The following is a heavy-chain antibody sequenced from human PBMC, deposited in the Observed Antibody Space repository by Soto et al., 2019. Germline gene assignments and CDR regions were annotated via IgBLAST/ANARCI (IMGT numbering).Heavy chain of an antibody. CDR3: ARHERFLEWLLFPNYYYYGMDV. J-gene: IGHJ6*02. CDR2: IDPSDSYT. Sequence: PGESLKISCKDSGYSFTSYWISWVRQMPGKGLEWMGRIDPSDSYTNYSPSFQGHVTISADKSISTAYLQWSSLKASDTAMYYCARHERFLEWLLFPNYYYYGMDVWGQGTTVTVSS. CDR1: GYSFTSYW. D-gene: IGHD3-3*01. V-gene: IGHV5-10-1*01.